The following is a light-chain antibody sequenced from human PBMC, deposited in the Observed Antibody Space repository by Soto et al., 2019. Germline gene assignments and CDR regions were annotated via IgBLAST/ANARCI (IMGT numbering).Light chain of an antibody. CDR3: QQYGSSPIT. J-gene: IGKJ5*01. Sequence: EIVMTQSPATLSVSPGERATLSCRASQSVSSNLAWYQQKPGQAPRLLIYGASTRATGIPARFSGNGSGTDFTLTISRLEPEDFAVYYCQQYGSSPITFGQGTRLEI. V-gene: IGKV3-15*01. CDR1: QSVSSN. CDR2: GAS.